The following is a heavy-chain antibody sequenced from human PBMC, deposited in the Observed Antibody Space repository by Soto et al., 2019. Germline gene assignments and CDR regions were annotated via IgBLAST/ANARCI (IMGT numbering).Heavy chain of an antibody. CDR1: GGSIRSGGYF. CDR3: TSDKPLPDKSNSGKGYYGMDV. D-gene: IGHD3-10*01. CDR2: IYYNSGSN. Sequence: QVQLQESGPGLVKPSQTLSLTCIVSGGSIRSGGYFWSWIRQHPGKGLEWIGNIYYNSGSNYYTPSLKSRVSIAVDASKNQFSLDLRAVTAADTALYFCTSDKPLPDKSNSGKGYYGMDVWGQGTTVIVS. V-gene: IGHV4-31*03. J-gene: IGHJ6*02.